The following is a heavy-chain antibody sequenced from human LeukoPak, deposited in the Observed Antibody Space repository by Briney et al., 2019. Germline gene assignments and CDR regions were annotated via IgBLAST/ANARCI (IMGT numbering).Heavy chain of an antibody. J-gene: IGHJ4*02. CDR3: ARHSGEEMATTDFDY. Sequence: PSETLSLTCAVSGYSISSGYYWGWIRQPPGKGLEWIGSIYHSGSTYYNPSLKSRVTISVDTSKNQFSLNLSSVTAADTAVYYCARHSGEEMATTDFDYWGQGTLVTVSS. D-gene: IGHD5-24*01. CDR2: IYHSGST. V-gene: IGHV4-38-2*01. CDR1: GYSISSGYY.